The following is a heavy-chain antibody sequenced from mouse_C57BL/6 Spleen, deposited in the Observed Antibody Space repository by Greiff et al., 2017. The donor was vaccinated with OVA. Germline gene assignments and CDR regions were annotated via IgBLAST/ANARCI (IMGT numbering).Heavy chain of an antibody. Sequence: VKLMESGPELVKPGASVKLSCKASGYTFTSYDINWVKQRPGQGLEWIGWIYPGDGSTKYNEKFKGKATLTVDTSSSTAYMELSSLTSEDSAVYFCARGGMYYGSSIDYWGQGTTLTVSS. CDR1: GYTFTSYD. V-gene: IGHV1-85*01. J-gene: IGHJ2*01. CDR3: ARGGMYYGSSIDY. D-gene: IGHD1-1*01. CDR2: IYPGDGST.